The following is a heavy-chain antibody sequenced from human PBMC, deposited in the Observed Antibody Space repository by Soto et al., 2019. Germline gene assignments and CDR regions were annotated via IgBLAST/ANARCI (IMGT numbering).Heavy chain of an antibody. V-gene: IGHV1-69*12. CDR2: IIPIFGTA. D-gene: IGHD2-21*02. Sequence: QVQLVQSGTEVKKPGSSVKVSCKASGGTFSSYAISWVRQAPGQGLEWMGGIIPIFGTANYAQKFQGRVTITADESTRTADMELSSLRSEDTAVYYCARVPCAVVTPPFDYWGQGTLVTVSS. J-gene: IGHJ4*02. CDR3: ARVPCAVVTPPFDY. CDR1: GGTFSSYA.